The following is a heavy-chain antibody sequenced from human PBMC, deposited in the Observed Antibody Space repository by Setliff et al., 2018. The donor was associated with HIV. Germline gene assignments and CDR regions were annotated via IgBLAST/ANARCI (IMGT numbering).Heavy chain of an antibody. V-gene: IGHV1-18*01. J-gene: IGHJ1*01. Sequence: ASVKVSCKASGYTFTSYGITWVRQAPGQGLEWLGWISTYNGNTNYAQKFQGRVTMTRDTSISTAYMELSSLTSEDTAVYYCARGGGSSYLYHSRGSEYFQYWGQGALVTVSS. CDR3: ARGGGSSYLYHSRGSEYFQY. CDR2: ISTYNGNT. D-gene: IGHD3-22*01. CDR1: GYTFTSYG.